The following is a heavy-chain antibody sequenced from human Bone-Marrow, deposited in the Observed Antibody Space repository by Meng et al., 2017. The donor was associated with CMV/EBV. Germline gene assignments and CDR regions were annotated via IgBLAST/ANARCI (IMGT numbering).Heavy chain of an antibody. D-gene: IGHD6-13*01. J-gene: IGHJ5*02. Sequence: FTFSSYAMHWVRQATGKGLEWVAVISYDGSNKYYADSVKGRFTISRDNSKNTLYLQMNSLRAEDTAVYYCASGYSSSWYPYQNWLDPWGQGTLVTVSS. CDR2: ISYDGSNK. CDR1: FTFSSYA. V-gene: IGHV3-30-3*01. CDR3: ASGYSSSWYPYQNWLDP.